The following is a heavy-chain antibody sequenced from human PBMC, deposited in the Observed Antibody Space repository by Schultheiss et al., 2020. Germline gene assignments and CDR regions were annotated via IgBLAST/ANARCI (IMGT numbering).Heavy chain of an antibody. CDR1: GGSISSYY. J-gene: IGHJ4*02. D-gene: IGHD6-19*01. Sequence: SQPLSLTCTVSGGSISSYYWSWTRQPPGKGLEWIGYIYYSGSTYYNPSLKSRVTISVDTSKNQFSLKLSSVTAADTAVYYCARGRMQWLVWGQGTLVTVSS. V-gene: IGHV4-59*12. CDR3: ARGRMQWLV. CDR2: IYYSGST.